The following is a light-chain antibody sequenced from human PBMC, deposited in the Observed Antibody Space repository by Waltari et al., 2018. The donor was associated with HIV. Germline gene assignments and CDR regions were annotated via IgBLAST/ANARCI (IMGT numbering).Light chain of an antibody. V-gene: IGLV2-8*01. CDR3: SSYAGSNTPYV. J-gene: IGLJ1*01. CDR1: SSDVGGPNN. CDR2: EVS. Sequence: QSALTQPPSASGSPRQSVTISCTGTSSDVGGPNNVSWYQQHPGKAPKLMIYEVSKRPSGVPDRFSGSKSGNTASLTVSGLQAEDEADYYCSSYAGSNTPYVFGTGTKVTVL.